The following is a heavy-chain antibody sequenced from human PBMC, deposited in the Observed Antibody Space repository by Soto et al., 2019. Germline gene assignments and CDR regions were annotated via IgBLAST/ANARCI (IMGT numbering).Heavy chain of an antibody. CDR3: APHPYYYDSSGRNWFDP. J-gene: IGHJ5*02. V-gene: IGHV1-69*06. CDR2: IIPIFGTA. Sequence: SVKVSCKASGGTFSSYAISWVRQAPGQGLEWMGGIIPIFGTANYAQKFQGRVTITADKSTSTAYMELSSLRSEDTAVYYCAPHPYYYDSSGRNWFDPWGQGTLVTVSS. D-gene: IGHD3-22*01. CDR1: GGTFSSYA.